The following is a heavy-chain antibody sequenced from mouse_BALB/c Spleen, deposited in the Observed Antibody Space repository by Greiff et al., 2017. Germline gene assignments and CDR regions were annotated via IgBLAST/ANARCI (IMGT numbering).Heavy chain of an antibody. CDR3: ARITTAPYYAMDY. CDR2: ISSGSSTI. V-gene: IGHV5-17*02. D-gene: IGHD1-2*01. CDR1: GFTFSSFG. Sequence: EVKVEESGGGLVQPGGSRKLSCAASGFTFSSFGMHWVRQAPEKGLEWVAYISSGSSTIYYADTVKGRFTISRDNPKNTLFLQMTSLRSEDTAMYYCARITTAPYYAMDYWGQGTSVTVSS. J-gene: IGHJ4*01.